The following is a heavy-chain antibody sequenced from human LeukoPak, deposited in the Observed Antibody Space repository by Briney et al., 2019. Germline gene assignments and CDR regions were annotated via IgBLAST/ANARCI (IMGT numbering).Heavy chain of an antibody. CDR2: IIPILGIA. CDR1: GGTFSSYA. D-gene: IGHD3-22*01. J-gene: IGHJ4*02. Sequence: SVKVSCKASGGTFSSYAISWVRQAPGQGLEWMGRIIPILGIANYAQKFQGRVTITADKSTSTAYTELSSLRSEDTAVYYCARSRVGGYYYDSSGYESWGQGTLVTVSS. V-gene: IGHV1-69*04. CDR3: ARSRVGGYYYDSSGYES.